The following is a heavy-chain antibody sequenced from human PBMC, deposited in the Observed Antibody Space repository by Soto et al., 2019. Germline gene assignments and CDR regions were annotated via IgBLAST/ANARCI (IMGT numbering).Heavy chain of an antibody. V-gene: IGHV4-39*01. CDR3: ARIAAGTLSDY. D-gene: IGHD6-13*01. Sequence: QLQLQESGPGLVKPSETLSLTCTVSGGSISSSSYYWGWIRQPPGKGLEWIGSIYYSGSTYYNPSLKRRVTISVDTSKNQFSLKLSSVTAADTAVYYCARIAAGTLSDYWGQGTLVTVSS. CDR2: IYYSGST. J-gene: IGHJ4*02. CDR1: GGSISSSSYY.